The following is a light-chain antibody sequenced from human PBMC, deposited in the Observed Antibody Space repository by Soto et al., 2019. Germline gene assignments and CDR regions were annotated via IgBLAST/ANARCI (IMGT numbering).Light chain of an antibody. V-gene: IGKV1-33*01. CDR2: DAS. J-gene: IGKJ4*01. CDR3: QQYDNLPPG. Sequence: DLQMTQSPSSLSASVGDRVTITCQASQDISNYLNWYQQKPGKAPKLLIYDASNLETGVPSRFSGSGSGTDFTFTISSLQAEDIATYYCQQYDNLPPGFGGGTKVEIK. CDR1: QDISNY.